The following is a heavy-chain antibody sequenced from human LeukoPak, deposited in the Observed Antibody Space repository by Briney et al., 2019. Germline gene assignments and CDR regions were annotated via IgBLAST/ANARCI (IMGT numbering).Heavy chain of an antibody. D-gene: IGHD5-12*01. CDR1: GFTFSSYW. J-gene: IGHJ4*02. CDR3: ARDHSDYVRVGLDY. CDR2: IKQDGSEK. V-gene: IGHV3-7*01. Sequence: GGSLRLSCAATGFTFSSYWMSWVRQAPGKGLEWVANIKQDGSEKYYVDSVKGRFTISRDNAKNSLYLQMNSLRAEDTAVYFCARDHSDYVRVGLDYWGQGTLVTVSP.